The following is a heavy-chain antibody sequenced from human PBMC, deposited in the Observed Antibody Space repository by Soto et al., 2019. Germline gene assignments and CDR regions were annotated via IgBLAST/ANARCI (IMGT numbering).Heavy chain of an antibody. CDR2: FYSSGSI. D-gene: IGHD6-19*01. J-gene: IGHJ5*02. V-gene: IGHV4-31*03. CDR1: GYPITAGGYY. CDR3: ARMYSSGSGWFHP. Sequence: SETLSLTCFVSGYPITAGGYYWSWIRHHPGKGLEWIGSFYSSGSIIYNPSLRSRVSISGDTSSNQFSMSLTSVTAADTARYYCARMYSSGSGWFHPWGQGTLVTVSS.